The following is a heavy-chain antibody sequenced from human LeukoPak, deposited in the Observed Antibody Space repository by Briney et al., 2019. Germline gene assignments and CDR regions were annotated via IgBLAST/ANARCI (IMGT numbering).Heavy chain of an antibody. D-gene: IGHD3-10*01. V-gene: IGHV3-30*04. CDR3: ARERYSGSYSIAFDY. J-gene: IGHJ4*02. CDR2: ISYGGSNK. Sequence: GRSLRLSCAASGFTFSSYAMHWVRQAPGKGLEWVAVISYGGSNKYYADSVKGRFTISRDNSKNTLYLQMNSLRAEDTAVYYCARERYSGSYSIAFDYWGQGTLVTVSS. CDR1: GFTFSSYA.